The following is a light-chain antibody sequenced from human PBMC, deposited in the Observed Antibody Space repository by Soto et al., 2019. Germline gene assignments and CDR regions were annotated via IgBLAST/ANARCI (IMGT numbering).Light chain of an antibody. CDR3: GSDTTR. CDR1: SSDVGGYDY. V-gene: IGLV2-14*03. Sequence: QSVLTQPASVSGSPGQSITISCTGTSSDVGGYDYVSWYQQYSGKAPQLIIYEVSNRPSGVSSRFSGSKSGNTASLTISGLQTEDESDYYCGSDTTRFGGGTKLTAL. J-gene: IGLJ3*02. CDR2: EVS.